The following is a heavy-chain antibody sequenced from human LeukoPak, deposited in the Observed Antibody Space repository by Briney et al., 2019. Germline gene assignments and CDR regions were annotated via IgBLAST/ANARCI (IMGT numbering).Heavy chain of an antibody. J-gene: IGHJ4*02. Sequence: SQTLSLTCTVSGGSISIGGYYWSWIRQHPGKGLEWIGYIYYSGSTYYNPSLKSRATISIDTSKNQFSLKLSSVTAADTAIYYCARETLTTVTIDYWGQGTLVTVSS. D-gene: IGHD4-17*01. CDR3: ARETLTTVTIDY. V-gene: IGHV4-31*03. CDR1: GGSISIGGYY. CDR2: IYYSGST.